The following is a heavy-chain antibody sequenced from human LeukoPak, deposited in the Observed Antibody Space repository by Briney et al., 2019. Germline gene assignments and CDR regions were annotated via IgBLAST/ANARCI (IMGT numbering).Heavy chain of an antibody. V-gene: IGHV5-51*01. J-gene: IGHJ5*01. CDR1: GYSFTSSW. CDR2: IYPGDSDS. CDR3: ARRSYSTSCYGYWFDS. D-gene: IGHD2-2*01. Sequence: GESLKISCKGSGYSFTSSWIGWVRQMPGKGLEWMGIIYPGDSDSRYSPSFQGQVTFSADKSISTAYLQWSSLKASDTAMYYCARRSYSTSCYGYWFDSWGQGTLVTVSS.